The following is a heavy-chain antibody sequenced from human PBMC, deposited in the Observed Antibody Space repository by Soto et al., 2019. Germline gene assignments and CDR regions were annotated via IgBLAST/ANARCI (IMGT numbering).Heavy chain of an antibody. CDR1: GYNFISYS. CDR2: INPSVGTT. J-gene: IGHJ4*02. D-gene: IGHD1-1*01. Sequence: ASVKVSCKASGYNFISYSMHWVRQAPGQGLEWMGMINPSVGTTRYAQEFQGRVTMTRDTSTSTVYMELSSLRSEDTAVYYCAREVGTRYNWKLRFDHWGQGTLVTVSS. V-gene: IGHV1-46*03. CDR3: AREVGTRYNWKLRFDH.